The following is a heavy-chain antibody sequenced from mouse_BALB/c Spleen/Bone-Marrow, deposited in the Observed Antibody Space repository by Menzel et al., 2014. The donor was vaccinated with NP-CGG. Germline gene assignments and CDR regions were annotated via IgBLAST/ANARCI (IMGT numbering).Heavy chain of an antibody. J-gene: IGHJ4*01. CDR2: INSDGGST. CDR1: EYEFXSHD. Sequence: EVKVVESGGGSVQPGESLKLSCESNEYEFXSHDMSWVRKTPEKRLELVAAINSDGGSTYYPDTMERRFIISRDNTKKTLYLQMSSLRSEDTALYYCARHGNYYAMDYWGQGTSVTVSS. D-gene: IGHD1-1*02. V-gene: IGHV5-2*01. CDR3: ARHGNYYAMDY.